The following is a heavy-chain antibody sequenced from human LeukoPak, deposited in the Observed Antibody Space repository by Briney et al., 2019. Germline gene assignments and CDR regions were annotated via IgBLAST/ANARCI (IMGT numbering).Heavy chain of an antibody. CDR1: GYTLTELF. D-gene: IGHD2-2*01. CDR2: FVPEDGET. CDR3: AREDCSSTSCYLFDY. Sequence: ALVKASCKVSGYTLTELFMHWVRQAPGNGLEWRGGFVPEDGETIYAQKFQGRVTMTEDTSTDTAYMELSSLRSEDTAVYYCAREDCSSTSCYLFDYWGQGTLVTVSS. V-gene: IGHV1-24*01. J-gene: IGHJ4*02.